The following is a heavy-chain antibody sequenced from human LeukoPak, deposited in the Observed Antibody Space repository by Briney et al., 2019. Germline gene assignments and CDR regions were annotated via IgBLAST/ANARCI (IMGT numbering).Heavy chain of an antibody. CDR1: GFTFSSYA. CDR2: IKSKTDGGTT. J-gene: IGHJ4*02. Sequence: PGGSLRLSCAASGFTFSSYAMSWVRQAPGKGLEWVGRIKSKTDGGTTDYAAPVKGRFTISRDDSKNTLYLQMNSLKTDDTAVYYCTTGIRLVGATTKDYWGQGTLVTVSS. V-gene: IGHV3-15*01. CDR3: TTGIRLVGATTKDY. D-gene: IGHD1-26*01.